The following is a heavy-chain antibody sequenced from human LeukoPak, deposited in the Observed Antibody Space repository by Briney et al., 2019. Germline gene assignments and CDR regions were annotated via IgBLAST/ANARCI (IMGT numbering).Heavy chain of an antibody. CDR2: LYHPDST. CDR1: GYSISSGYY. J-gene: IGHJ6*03. D-gene: IGHD3-3*01. Sequence: SETLSLTCAVSGYSISSGYYWGWIRQPPGKGLEWIGSLYHPDSTYYNPSLKSRVTMSVDTSRNQSSLKMSFVTAADTAVYYCARQYDSYFYYYLDVWGTGTTVTVSS. V-gene: IGHV4-38-2*01. CDR3: ARQYDSYFYYYLDV.